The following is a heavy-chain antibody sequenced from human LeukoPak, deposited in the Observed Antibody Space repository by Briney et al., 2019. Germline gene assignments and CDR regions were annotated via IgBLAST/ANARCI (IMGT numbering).Heavy chain of an antibody. Sequence: GGSLRLSCAASGFTFSSYAMSWVRQAPGKGLEWVSAISGSGGSTYYADSVKGRFTISRDNSKNTLYLQMNSLRAEDTAVYYCAKDITPSYGSGSYWPWGQGTLVTVSS. D-gene: IGHD3-10*01. V-gene: IGHV3-23*01. J-gene: IGHJ5*02. CDR1: GFTFSSYA. CDR2: ISGSGGST. CDR3: AKDITPSYGSGSYWP.